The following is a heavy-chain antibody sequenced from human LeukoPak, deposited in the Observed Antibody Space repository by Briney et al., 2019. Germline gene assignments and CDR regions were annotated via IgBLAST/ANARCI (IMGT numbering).Heavy chain of an antibody. CDR3: ARVSIVVVVAATAQGAFDI. J-gene: IGHJ3*02. CDR2: IYYSGST. CDR1: GGSISSGGYY. Sequence: SETLSLTCTVSGGSISSGGYYWSWIRQPPGKGLEWIGYIYYSGSTNYNPSLKSRVTISVDTSKNQFSLKLSSVTAADTAVYYCARVSIVVVVAATAQGAFDIWGQGTMVTASS. D-gene: IGHD2-15*01. V-gene: IGHV4-61*08.